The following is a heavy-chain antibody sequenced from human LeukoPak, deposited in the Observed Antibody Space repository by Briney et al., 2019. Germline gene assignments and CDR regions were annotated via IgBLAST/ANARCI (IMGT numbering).Heavy chain of an antibody. J-gene: IGHJ4*02. V-gene: IGHV3-53*01. D-gene: IGHD3-10*01. CDR3: ARYYGSGNYYTYYFDY. Sequence: GGSLRLSCAASGFTVSSNYMSWVRQAPGKGLEWVSVIYSGGSTYYADSVKGRSTISRDNSKNTLYLQMNSLRAKDTAVYYCARYYGSGNYYTYYFDYWGQGTLVTVSS. CDR2: IYSGGST. CDR1: GFTVSSNY.